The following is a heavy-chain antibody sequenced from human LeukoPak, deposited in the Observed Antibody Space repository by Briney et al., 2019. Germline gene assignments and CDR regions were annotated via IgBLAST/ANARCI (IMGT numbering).Heavy chain of an antibody. CDR3: TKETSPY. J-gene: IGHJ4*02. V-gene: IGHV3-23*01. Sequence: PGGSLRLSCAASGFTFSNYAMSWVRQAPGKGLEWVSGISGRGSSTYYADSVKGRFTISRDNSKNTLYLQVNSLSAEDTAIYYCTKETSPYWGQGTLVTVSS. CDR1: GFTFSNYA. D-gene: IGHD2-2*01. CDR2: ISGRGSST.